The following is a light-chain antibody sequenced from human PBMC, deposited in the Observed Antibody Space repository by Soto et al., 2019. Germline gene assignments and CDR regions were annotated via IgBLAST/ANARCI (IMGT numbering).Light chain of an antibody. CDR2: DAS. Sequence: DIQMTQSPSTLSASVGDRVTISCRASQPISTWLAWYQQKPGRAPKVLIYDASSLQRGVPSRFSGSGSGTEFTLTINSLQPDDFATYYCQQYNDYSGTFGQGTKVEIK. J-gene: IGKJ1*01. CDR3: QQYNDYSGT. CDR1: QPISTW. V-gene: IGKV1-5*01.